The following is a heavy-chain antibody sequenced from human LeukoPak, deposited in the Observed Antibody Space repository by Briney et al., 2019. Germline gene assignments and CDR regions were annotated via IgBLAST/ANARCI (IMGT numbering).Heavy chain of an antibody. D-gene: IGHD1-26*01. CDR3: AKDLLGSYPTFDY. V-gene: IGHV3-30*02. CDR1: GFTFSSYG. Sequence: GGSLRLSCAASGFTFSSYGMHWVRQAPGKGLEWVAFIRYDGSNKYYADSVKGRFTISRDNSKKTLYLQMNSLRAEDTAVYYCAKDLLGSYPTFDYWGQGTLVTVSS. CDR2: IRYDGSNK. J-gene: IGHJ4*02.